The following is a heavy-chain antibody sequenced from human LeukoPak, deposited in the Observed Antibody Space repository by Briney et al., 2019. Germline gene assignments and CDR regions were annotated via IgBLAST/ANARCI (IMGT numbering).Heavy chain of an antibody. CDR1: GFTFSTYW. Sequence: GGSLRLSCAASGFTFSTYWMSWVRRAPGKGLEWVATIKQDGTEKYYVDSVKGRFTISRDNAKNSLYLQMNSLRAEDTAVYYCATDNKRGYSYGSPTDGFDIWGRGTMVTVSS. J-gene: IGHJ3*02. CDR2: IKQDGTEK. CDR3: ATDNKRGYSYGSPTDGFDI. D-gene: IGHD5-18*01. V-gene: IGHV3-7*01.